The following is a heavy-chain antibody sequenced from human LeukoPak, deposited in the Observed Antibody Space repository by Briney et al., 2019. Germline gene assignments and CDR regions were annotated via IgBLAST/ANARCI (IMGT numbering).Heavy chain of an antibody. CDR1: GFTFSSYW. CDR2: IKYDGSEK. CDR3: ATRNIFEY. V-gene: IGHV3-7*01. Sequence: PGGSLRLSCAASGFTFSSYWMHWVRQAPGKGLEWVATIKYDGSEKAYVDSVEGRFTISRDNSKDSLFLQMDSLRAKDTAVYYCATRNIFEYWGQGTLVTVSS. J-gene: IGHJ4*02.